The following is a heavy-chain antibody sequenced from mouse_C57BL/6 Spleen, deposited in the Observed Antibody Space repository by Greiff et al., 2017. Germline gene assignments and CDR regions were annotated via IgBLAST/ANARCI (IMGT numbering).Heavy chain of an antibody. Sequence: EVNVVESVAELVRPGASVKLSCTASGFNIKNTYMHWVKQRPEQGLEWIGRIDPANGNTKYAPKFQGKATITADTSSNTAYLQLSSLTSEDTAIYYCARFEDYGSSYDYWYFDVWGTGTTVTVSS. CDR3: ARFEDYGSSYDYWYFDV. CDR2: IDPANGNT. D-gene: IGHD1-1*01. J-gene: IGHJ1*03. V-gene: IGHV14-3*01. CDR1: GFNIKNTY.